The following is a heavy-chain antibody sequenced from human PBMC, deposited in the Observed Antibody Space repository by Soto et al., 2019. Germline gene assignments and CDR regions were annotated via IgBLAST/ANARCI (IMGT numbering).Heavy chain of an antibody. D-gene: IGHD2-8*01. J-gene: IGHJ4*02. CDR2: ISSTSAYI. Sequence: LRLSFAASGFTFSVSSMSWVRQAPGKGLDWVSSISSTSAYIYHADSVKGRFTVSRDNAKNSLYLQMNSLRAEDTAMYYCAREGSCANGVCLPDYWGQGTLVTVSS. CDR1: GFTFSVSS. V-gene: IGHV3-21*01. CDR3: AREGSCANGVCLPDY.